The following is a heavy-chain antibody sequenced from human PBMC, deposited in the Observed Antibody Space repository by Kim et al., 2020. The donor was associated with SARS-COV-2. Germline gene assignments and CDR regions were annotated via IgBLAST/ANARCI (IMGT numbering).Heavy chain of an antibody. Sequence: RVTISVDTSKNQFSLKLSSVTAADTAVYYCARGGTIFGVVIIHYYYGMDVWGQGTTVTVSS. D-gene: IGHD3-3*01. CDR3: ARGGTIFGVVIIHYYYGMDV. J-gene: IGHJ6*02. V-gene: IGHV4-34*01.